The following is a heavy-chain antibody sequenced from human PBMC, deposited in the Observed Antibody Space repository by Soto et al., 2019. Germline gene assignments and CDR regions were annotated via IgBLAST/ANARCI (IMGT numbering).Heavy chain of an antibody. J-gene: IGHJ5*02. D-gene: IGHD5-12*01. CDR3: ARGTYKGIVATGFNWFDP. CDR1: GYSISSGYY. Sequence: PSETLSLTCAVSGYSISSGYYLGWIRQPPWKGLEWIGSIYHSGSTYYNPSLKSRVTISVDTSKNQFSLKLSSVTAADTAVYFCARGTYKGIVATGFNWFDPWGQGTLVTVSS. V-gene: IGHV4-38-2*01. CDR2: IYHSGST.